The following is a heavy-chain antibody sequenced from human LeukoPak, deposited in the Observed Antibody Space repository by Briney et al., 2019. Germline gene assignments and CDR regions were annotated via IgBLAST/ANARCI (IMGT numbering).Heavy chain of an antibody. CDR2: IYHSGST. J-gene: IGHJ4*02. V-gene: IGHV4-59*12. CDR3: ARGGSGTFFDY. CDR1: GGSISSYY. Sequence: KPSETLSLTCTVSGGSISSYYWSWIRQPPGKGLEWIGEIYHSGSTNYNPSLKSRVTISVDKSKNQFSLKVTSVTAADTAVYYCARGGSGTFFDYWGQGTLVTVSS. D-gene: IGHD6-19*01.